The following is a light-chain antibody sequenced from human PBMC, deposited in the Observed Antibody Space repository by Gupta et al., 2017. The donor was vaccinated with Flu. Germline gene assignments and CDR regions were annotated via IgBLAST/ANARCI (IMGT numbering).Light chain of an antibody. CDR3: QERSNWVT. V-gene: IGKV3-11*01. CDR1: ATVRTF. CDR2: DAS. Sequence: EIVLTQSPATLSLSPGEGATPSCRASATVRTFLAWYQQKRGQPPRLLIYDASIRATGIPARFSGNGSGTDFTLTISSLEPEDFAVYYSQERSNWVTFGGGTKVEI. J-gene: IGKJ4*01.